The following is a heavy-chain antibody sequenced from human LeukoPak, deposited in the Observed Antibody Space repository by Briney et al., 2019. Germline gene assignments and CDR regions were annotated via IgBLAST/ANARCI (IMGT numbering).Heavy chain of an antibody. V-gene: IGHV3-23*01. J-gene: IGHJ4*02. Sequence: GGPLNFSGAPPDFTFSSYGLSWVGKAPGKGRKWFSPISGSGGTTYYADSVKGRFTISRDNSMNTLYLQMNSLRAEDTAVYSCAKDRLGALLYFDSWGQGTLVTVSS. CDR1: DFTFSSYG. CDR2: ISGSGGTT. D-gene: IGHD1-26*01. CDR3: AKDRLGALLYFDS.